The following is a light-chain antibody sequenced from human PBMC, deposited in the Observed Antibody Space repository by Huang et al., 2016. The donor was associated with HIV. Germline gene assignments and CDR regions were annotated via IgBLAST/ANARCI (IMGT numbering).Light chain of an antibody. V-gene: IGKV1-39*01. CDR1: QTISTF. CDR2: AAY. Sequence: DIQMTQSPSSLSSSVGDRISITCRASQTISTFLNWYQQKPGKAPKLLIYAAYNLQSGVAARFSGTGSGTLFTLTVTGLLPDDFATYFCQQTSSVSLTFGGGTKVEMK. CDR3: QQTSSVSLT. J-gene: IGKJ4*01.